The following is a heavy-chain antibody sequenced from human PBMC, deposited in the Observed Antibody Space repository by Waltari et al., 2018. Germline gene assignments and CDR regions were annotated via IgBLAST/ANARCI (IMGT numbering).Heavy chain of an antibody. CDR3: ARASISRDTGNTFDS. Sequence: EVHLVESGGGLVRPGGSLRLSCAASGFTFSSFWMHWVRQAPGKGPQWVGRISGDGVGTHYADYVRGRFTISRDNANNMVYLQMNSLSDDDTATYFCARASISRDTGNTFDSWGQGNLVTVSS. V-gene: IGHV3-74*01. CDR1: GFTFSSFW. J-gene: IGHJ4*02. D-gene: IGHD5-18*01. CDR2: ISGDGVGT.